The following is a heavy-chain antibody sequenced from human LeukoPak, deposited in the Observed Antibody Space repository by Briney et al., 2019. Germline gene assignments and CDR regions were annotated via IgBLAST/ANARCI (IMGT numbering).Heavy chain of an antibody. Sequence: QAGGSLRLSCAASGFTFSSYAMHWVRQAPGKGLEWVAVISYDGSNKYYADSVKGRFTISRDNSKNTLYLQMNSLRAEDTAVYYCAHCSGWYSHFDYWGQGTLVTVSS. D-gene: IGHD6-19*01. J-gene: IGHJ4*02. CDR3: AHCSGWYSHFDY. CDR2: ISYDGSNK. V-gene: IGHV3-30*04. CDR1: GFTFSSYA.